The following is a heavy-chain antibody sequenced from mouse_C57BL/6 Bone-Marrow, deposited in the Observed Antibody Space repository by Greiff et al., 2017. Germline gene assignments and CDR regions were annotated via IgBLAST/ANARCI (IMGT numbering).Heavy chain of an antibody. CDR1: GFTFSDYY. V-gene: IGHV5-12*01. J-gene: IGHJ2*01. CDR2: ISNGGGST. CDR3: ARGDYYGNYFDY. D-gene: IGHD1-1*01. Sequence: DVKLVESGGGLVQPGGSLKLSCAASGFTFSDYYMYWVRQTPEKRLEWVAYISNGGGSTYYPDTVKGRFSISRDKAKNTLYLQMSRLKSEDTAMYYCARGDYYGNYFDYWGRGTALTVTA.